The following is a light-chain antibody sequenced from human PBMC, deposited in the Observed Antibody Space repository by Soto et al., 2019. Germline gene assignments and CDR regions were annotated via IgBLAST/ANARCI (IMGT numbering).Light chain of an antibody. J-gene: IGLJ1*01. V-gene: IGLV1-44*01. CDR2: SYN. Sequence: QCLLTQPPSASGTPGQRFTISCSGNISNIGSNTVNWYQQLPGTAPKLLIYSYNQRPSGVPHRFSGPKSGTSASLAISGLQSEDEADYYCATWDDSLNGYVFGTGTKVTVL. CDR1: ISNIGSNT. CDR3: ATWDDSLNGYV.